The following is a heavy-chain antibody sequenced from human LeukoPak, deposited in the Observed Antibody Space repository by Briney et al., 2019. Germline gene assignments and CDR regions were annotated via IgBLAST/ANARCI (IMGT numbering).Heavy chain of an antibody. CDR3: ARALHILTGYTFDP. CDR1: GYTFTSYD. V-gene: IGHV1-8*01. D-gene: IGHD3-9*01. J-gene: IGHJ5*02. Sequence: ASVKVSCKASGYTFTSYDINWVRQATGRGLEWMGWMNPNSGNTGYAQKFQGRVTMTRNTSISTAYMELSSLRSEDTAVYYCARALHILTGYTFDPWGQGTLVTVSS. CDR2: MNPNSGNT.